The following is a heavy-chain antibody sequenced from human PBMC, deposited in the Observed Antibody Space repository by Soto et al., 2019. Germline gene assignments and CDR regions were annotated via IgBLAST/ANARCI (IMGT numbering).Heavy chain of an antibody. CDR1: GFTFSSYG. V-gene: IGHV3-33*01. CDR3: ADSNYYDSSGAPHH. D-gene: IGHD3-22*01. J-gene: IGHJ5*02. CDR2: IWYDGSNK. Sequence: GGSLRLSCAASGFTFSSYGMHWVRQAPGKGLEWVAVIWYDGSNKYYADSVKGRFTISRDNSKNTLYLQMNSLRAEDTAVYYCADSNYYDSSGAPHHWGQGTLVTVSS.